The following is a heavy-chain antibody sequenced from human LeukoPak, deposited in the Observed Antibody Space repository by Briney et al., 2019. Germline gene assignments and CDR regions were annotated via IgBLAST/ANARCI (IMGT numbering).Heavy chain of an antibody. CDR3: ALQYYYASGEAFDP. D-gene: IGHD3-10*01. Sequence: PSETLSLTCTVSGGSIANNYWSWIRQPPGKGPEWIGSIYTSGGTNYNPSLKSRLTISADTSKNHVSLKLTSVSAADTAVYYCALQYYYASGEAFDPWGQGILVTVSS. V-gene: IGHV4-4*09. CDR1: GGSIANNY. J-gene: IGHJ5*02. CDR2: IYTSGGT.